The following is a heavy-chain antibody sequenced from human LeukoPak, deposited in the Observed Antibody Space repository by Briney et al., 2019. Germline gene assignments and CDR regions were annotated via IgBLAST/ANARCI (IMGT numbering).Heavy chain of an antibody. CDR1: GGSISSSSYY. J-gene: IGHJ4*02. CDR3: ARDLSGSRDDYNSVGY. V-gene: IGHV4-61*02. CDR2: IYTSGTT. D-gene: IGHD5-24*01. Sequence: PSETLSLTCTVSGGSISSSSYYWSWIRQPAGKGLEWIGRIYTSGTTNYNPSLKSRVTISVDTSKNQFSLKLSSVTAADTAVYYCARDLSGSRDDYNSVGYWGQGTLVTVSS.